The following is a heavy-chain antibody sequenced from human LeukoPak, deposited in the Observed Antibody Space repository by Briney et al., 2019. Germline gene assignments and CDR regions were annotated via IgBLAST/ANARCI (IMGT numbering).Heavy chain of an antibody. J-gene: IGHJ2*01. CDR1: GFTFSSYA. D-gene: IGHD2-21*02. CDR3: EKVAVVSGYWYFDL. Sequence: GGSLRLSCAASGFTFSSYAMHWVRQAPGKGLEYVSAISSNGGSTSYANPVKGRFTISRDNSKNTLYLQMGSLRAEDTAVYYCEKVAVVSGYWYFDLWGRGTLVTVSS. V-gene: IGHV3-64*01. CDR2: ISSNGGST.